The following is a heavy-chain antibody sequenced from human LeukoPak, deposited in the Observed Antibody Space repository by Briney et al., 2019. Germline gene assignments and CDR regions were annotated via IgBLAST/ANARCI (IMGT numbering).Heavy chain of an antibody. V-gene: IGHV3-74*01. CDR1: GFTFNAYW. Sequence: GGSLRLSCEASGFTFNAYWMHWIRQAPGKGLVWVSSINKDASATRYADSVKGRFTISRDNAENTLYVEMSSLRAEDTAVYYCTRAASAYNSDYYFDYWGQGTLVTVSS. D-gene: IGHD1-1*01. J-gene: IGHJ4*02. CDR2: INKDASAT. CDR3: TRAASAYNSDYYFDY.